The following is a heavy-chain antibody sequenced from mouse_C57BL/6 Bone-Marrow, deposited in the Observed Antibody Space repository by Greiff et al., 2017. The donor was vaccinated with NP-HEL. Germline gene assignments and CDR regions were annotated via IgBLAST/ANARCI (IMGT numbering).Heavy chain of an antibody. Sequence: EVQLVESGGGLVKPGGSLKLSCAASGFTFSDYGMHWVRQAPEKELEWVAYISSGSSTIYYADTVKGRFTISRDNAKNTLVLQMTSLRSEDTAMYYCARTYGNYSDWYFDVWGTGTTVTVSS. J-gene: IGHJ1*03. D-gene: IGHD2-1*01. V-gene: IGHV5-17*01. CDR3: ARTYGNYSDWYFDV. CDR2: ISSGSSTI. CDR1: GFTFSDYG.